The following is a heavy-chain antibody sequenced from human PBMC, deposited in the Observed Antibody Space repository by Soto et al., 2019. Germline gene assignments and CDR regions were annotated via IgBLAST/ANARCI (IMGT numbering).Heavy chain of an antibody. D-gene: IGHD3-10*01. V-gene: IGHV3-23*01. CDR3: AKDIRRTGSYYSPSYYMDV. J-gene: IGHJ6*03. CDR1: GFTFSSYA. CDR2: ISGSGGST. Sequence: EVQLLESGGGLVQPGGSLRLSCAASGFTFSSYAMSWVRQAPGTGLEWVSAISGSGGSTYYADSVKGRFTISRDNSKNTLYLQMNSLRAEDTAVYYCAKDIRRTGSYYSPSYYMDVWGKGTTVTVSS.